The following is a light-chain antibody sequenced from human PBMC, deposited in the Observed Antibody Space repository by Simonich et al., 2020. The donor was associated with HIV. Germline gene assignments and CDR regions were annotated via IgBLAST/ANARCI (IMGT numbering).Light chain of an antibody. V-gene: IGKV4-1*01. CDR1: HNLLSSPYNTNF. CDR3: QQYYNTPQT. J-gene: IGKJ1*01. Sequence: DIVMTQSPNSLAVSLGERATINCKSRHNLLSSPYNTNFLAWYQQKPGQPPKLLIYWAATRESGVPDRFSGSGSGTDFTLTISSLQAEDVAVYYCQQYYNTPQTFGQGTKVEIK. CDR2: WAA.